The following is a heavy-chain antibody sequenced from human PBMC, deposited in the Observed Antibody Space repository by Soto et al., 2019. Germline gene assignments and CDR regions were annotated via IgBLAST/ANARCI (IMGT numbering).Heavy chain of an antibody. CDR1: GFTFSSYA. CDR3: ATGTIVARQHLDY. CDR2: ISIRGGDE. Sequence: QVQLVESGGGVVQPGKSLRLSCAASGFTFSSYAMHWARQAPGKGLEWVTVISIRGGDEYYAESVRGRFTISRHDSKNTLYLQMNSLRVEDTAVYYCATGTIVARQHLDYWGQGTLVTVSS. D-gene: IGHD6-6*01. V-gene: IGHV3-30*03. J-gene: IGHJ4*02.